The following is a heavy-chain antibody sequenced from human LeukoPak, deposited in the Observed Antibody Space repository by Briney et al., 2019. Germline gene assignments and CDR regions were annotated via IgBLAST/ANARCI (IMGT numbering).Heavy chain of an antibody. V-gene: IGHV3-30*04. Sequence: GGSLTLSCAASGFTFSSYSMLWIRQAPGKGLEWMADISYDGSNKYYADPVKGLFTIARYNSKNTLDLQMKSLRVEDTAVYYCARGDCSGGSCYLSLTTIDYWGQGTLVTVSS. CDR1: GFTFSSYS. CDR2: ISYDGSNK. D-gene: IGHD2-15*01. J-gene: IGHJ4*02. CDR3: ARGDCSGGSCYLSLTTIDY.